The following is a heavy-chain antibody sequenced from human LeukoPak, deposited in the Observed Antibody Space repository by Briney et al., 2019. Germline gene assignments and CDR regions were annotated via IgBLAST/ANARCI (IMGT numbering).Heavy chain of an antibody. D-gene: IGHD5-18*01. J-gene: IGHJ4*02. CDR1: GFNFNRYW. Sequence: HGESLKIFWRGSGFNFNRYWIGWVRQMPRKGLELMGIIYPGDSDTRYRPSFQGQVTISHDKSISTVYLQWSSLNDSDTAMYYCARHEEGGYSYPIDYWGKGTLVTVSS. CDR3: ARHEEGGYSYPIDY. V-gene: IGHV5-51*01. CDR2: IYPGDSDT.